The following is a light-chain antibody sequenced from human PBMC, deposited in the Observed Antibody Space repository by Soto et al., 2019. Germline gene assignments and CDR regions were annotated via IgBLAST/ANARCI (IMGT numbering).Light chain of an antibody. J-gene: IGKJ3*01. CDR2: WAS. V-gene: IGKV4-1*01. CDR1: QSVLYSSNNKNY. CDR3: QQYYSTNRGFT. Sequence: DIVMTQSPDSLAVSLGERATINCKSSQSVLYSSNNKNYLAWYQQKPGQPPKLLIYWASTRESGVPDRFSGSGSGTDFTLTISSMQAEDVAVYYCQQYYSTNRGFTFGPGTKVDIK.